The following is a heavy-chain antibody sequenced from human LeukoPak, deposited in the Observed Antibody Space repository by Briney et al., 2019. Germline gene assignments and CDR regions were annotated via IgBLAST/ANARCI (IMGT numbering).Heavy chain of an antibody. CDR3: AKDNGMGDCDY. V-gene: IGHV3-48*04. Sequence: GGSLRLSCAASGFTFSSHSMNWVRQAPGKGLEWLSYIDSGSGNIYYRDSVKGRFTISRDNSKNSLYLQMNSLRTEDTALYYCAKDNGMGDCDYWGQGTLVTVSS. CDR1: GFTFSSHS. CDR2: IDSGSGNI. J-gene: IGHJ4*02. D-gene: IGHD5-24*01.